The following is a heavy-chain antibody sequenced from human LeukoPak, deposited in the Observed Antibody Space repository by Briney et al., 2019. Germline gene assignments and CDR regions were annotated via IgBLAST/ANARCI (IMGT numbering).Heavy chain of an antibody. CDR3: GRGRGAMGYYFDF. V-gene: IGHV4-59*12. J-gene: IGHJ4*02. D-gene: IGHD5-18*01. CDR1: GGSLCTYY. Sequence: PSETLSLTCTVSGGSLCTYYWTWIRQPPGKGLEWIGYIYYTGNTNYNPSLKSRVTISVDTSKNQFSLKLTSVTAADTAVYYCGRGRGAMGYYFDFWGQGTLVTVSS. CDR2: IYYTGNT.